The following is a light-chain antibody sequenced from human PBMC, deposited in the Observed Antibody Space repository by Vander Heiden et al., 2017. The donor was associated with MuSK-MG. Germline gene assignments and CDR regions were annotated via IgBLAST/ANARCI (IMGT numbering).Light chain of an antibody. V-gene: IGKV6D-21*02. CDR3: QQSYGLPFT. CDR1: QSIGSS. Sequence: EIFLTQSPDFQSVTAKDKVTITCRASQSIGSSLHWYQQKPEQAPKLLIKYASEFISGVPSRFSGSGSGTDFTLTINSLEAEDVAAYYCQQSYGLPFTFGHGTKVDIK. CDR2: YAS. J-gene: IGKJ3*01.